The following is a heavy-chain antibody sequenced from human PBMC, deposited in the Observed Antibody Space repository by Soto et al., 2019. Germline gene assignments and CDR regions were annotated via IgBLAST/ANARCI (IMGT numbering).Heavy chain of an antibody. CDR1: GGSVNNADYF. V-gene: IGHV4-31*03. Sequence: QVRLEESGPGLVMPSETLSLICSVSGGSVNNADYFWSWIRHHPENGLECIGYIYYSGSTRYNPSFKTRSTLSIDTSKTQVSLRLNSVTVADTAVYFCARAADYGGSRGGMDVWGRGTTVTVSS. J-gene: IGHJ6*02. CDR3: ARAADYGGSRGGMDV. CDR2: IYYSGST. D-gene: IGHD4-17*01.